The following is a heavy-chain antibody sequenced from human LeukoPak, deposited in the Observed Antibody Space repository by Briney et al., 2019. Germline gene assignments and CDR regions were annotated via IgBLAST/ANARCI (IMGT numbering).Heavy chain of an antibody. V-gene: IGHV3-9*03. D-gene: IGHD6-13*01. J-gene: IGHJ6*03. CDR3: AKSRIAAAGEGYTDV. CDR1: GFTFDDYA. CDR2: ISWNSGSI. Sequence: GGSLRLSCAASGFTFDDYAMHWVRQAPGKGLEWVSGISWNSGSIGYADSVKGRFTISRDNAKNSLYLQMNSLRAEDMALYYCAKSRIAAAGEGYTDVWGKGTTVTVSS.